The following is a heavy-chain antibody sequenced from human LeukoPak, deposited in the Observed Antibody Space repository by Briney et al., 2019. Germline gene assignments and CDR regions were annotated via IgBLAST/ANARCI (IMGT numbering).Heavy chain of an antibody. D-gene: IGHD6-6*01. Sequence: SETLSLTCTVSGVSIPSYYWNWIRQPPGKGLEWIGYIHYSERTNYNPSLKSRVTISVDTSKNQVSLKLSSVTAADTAVYYGARHLFPSGSSSLGYWGQGTLVTVSS. CDR2: IHYSERT. CDR1: GVSIPSYY. V-gene: IGHV4-59*08. J-gene: IGHJ4*02. CDR3: ARHLFPSGSSSLGY.